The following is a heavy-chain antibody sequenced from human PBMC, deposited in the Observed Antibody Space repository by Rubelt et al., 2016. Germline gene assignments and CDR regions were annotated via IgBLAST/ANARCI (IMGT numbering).Heavy chain of an antibody. CDR3: ARGPNYYGSGSYCPFDY. CDR1: GGSFSGYY. Sequence: QVQLQQWGAGLLKPSETLSLTCAVYGGSFSGYYWSWIRQPPGKGLEWIGEINHSGSTNYNPSLKSRVTIAVEPTKTQFSRKLCSVTAADTAVYYGARGPNYYGSGSYCPFDYWGQGTLVTVSS. V-gene: IGHV4-34*01. CDR2: INHSGST. J-gene: IGHJ4*02. D-gene: IGHD3-10*01.